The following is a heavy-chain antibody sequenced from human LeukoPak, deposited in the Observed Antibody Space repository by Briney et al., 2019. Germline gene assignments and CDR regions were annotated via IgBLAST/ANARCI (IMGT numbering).Heavy chain of an antibody. CDR1: GGTFTSYA. J-gene: IGHJ4*02. CDR2: IIPIFDTA. D-gene: IGHD1-14*01. V-gene: IGHV1-69*05. CDR3: AKEVGGTTYYFDS. Sequence: GASVKVSCKASGGTFTSYAVSWVRQAPGQGLEWMGAIIPIFDTANYAQKFQARVSITTDESTSTAYMKLSSLRSEDTAVYYCAKEVGGTTYYFDSWGQGTLVTVSS.